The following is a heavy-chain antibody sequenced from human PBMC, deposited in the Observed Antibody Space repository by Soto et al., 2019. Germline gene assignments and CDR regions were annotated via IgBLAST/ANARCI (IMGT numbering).Heavy chain of an antibody. CDR2: IIPIFGTA. V-gene: IGHV1-69*13. CDR3: ARCRGEWRYYYGMDV. J-gene: IGHJ6*02. Sequence: SVKVSCKASGGTFSSYAISWVRQAPGQGLEWMGGIIPIFGTANYAKKFQGRVTITADESTSTAYMELSSLRSEDTAVYYCARCRGEWRYYYGMDVWGQGTRVTVSS. CDR1: GGTFSSYA. D-gene: IGHD2-15*01.